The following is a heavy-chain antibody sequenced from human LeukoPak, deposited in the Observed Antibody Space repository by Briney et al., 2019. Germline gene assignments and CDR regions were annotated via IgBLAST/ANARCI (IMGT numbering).Heavy chain of an antibody. V-gene: IGHV1-2*02. Sequence: ASVKVSCKASGYTFTGYYMHWVRQAPGHGIEWMGWINPNSGGTNYAQKFQGRVTMTRDTSISTAYMELSRLRSDDTAVYYCAREAHTYYYDSSGRLKDAFDIWGQGTMVTVSS. CDR3: AREAHTYYYDSSGRLKDAFDI. CDR1: GYTFTGYY. CDR2: INPNSGGT. D-gene: IGHD3-22*01. J-gene: IGHJ3*02.